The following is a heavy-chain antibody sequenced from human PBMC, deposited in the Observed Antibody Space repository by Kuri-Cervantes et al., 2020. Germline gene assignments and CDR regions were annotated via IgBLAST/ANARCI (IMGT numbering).Heavy chain of an antibody. V-gene: IGHV3-53*01. J-gene: IGHJ4*02. CDR2: IYSGGST. Sequence: GGSLRLSCAASGFIVTSNYMSWVRQAPGKGLEWVSVIYSGGSTYYADSVKGRFTISRDNSKNTLYLQMNSLRAEDTAVYYCAKEDIVATIWYFDYWGQGTLVTVSS. CDR1: GFIVTSNY. CDR3: AKEDIVATIWYFDY. D-gene: IGHD5-12*01.